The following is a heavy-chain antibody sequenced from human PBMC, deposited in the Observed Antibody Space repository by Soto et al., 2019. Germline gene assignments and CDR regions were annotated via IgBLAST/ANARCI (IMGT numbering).Heavy chain of an antibody. D-gene: IGHD3-3*01. J-gene: IGHJ5*02. Sequence: QMQLVQSGGGLVKPGGSLTLSCKASGFTFSDYYMIWVRQTPGKGLVWLSYISDSGSTIYFADSVRARFTLFRENAANSVYLQLDGLTDGDTAFCYSTAGGSAWSRGGWLGPWGQGSLVTVSS. V-gene: IGHV3-11*01. CDR1: GFTFSDYY. CDR3: TAGGSAWSRGGWLGP. CDR2: ISDSGSTI.